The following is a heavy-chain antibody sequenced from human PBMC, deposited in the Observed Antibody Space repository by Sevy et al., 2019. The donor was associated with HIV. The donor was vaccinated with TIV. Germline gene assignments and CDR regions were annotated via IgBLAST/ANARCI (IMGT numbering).Heavy chain of an antibody. J-gene: IGHJ3*02. D-gene: IGHD1-1*01. CDR1: GDTVSSNSAT. CDR2: TYFRSQYFK. V-gene: IGHV6-1*01. CDR3: ARAEDGLDGTAMLAFDI. Sequence: SQTLSLTCDISGDTVSSNSATWNWIRQSPSRGLEWLGRTYFRSQYFKDYALSVRSRITINPDTAKNQFSLQLRSLTPEDTAIYFCARAEDGLDGTAMLAFDIWGQGTMVTVSS.